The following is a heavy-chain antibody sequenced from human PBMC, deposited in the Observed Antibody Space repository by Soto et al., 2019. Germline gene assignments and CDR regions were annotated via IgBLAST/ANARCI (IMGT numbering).Heavy chain of an antibody. D-gene: IGHD6-19*01. CDR3: SRIAVSGPRTGFDY. CDR1: GGSISNSSYL. J-gene: IGHJ4*02. CDR2: VSHIGST. V-gene: IGHV4-39*01. Sequence: PSETLSLTCSVSGGSISNSSYLWVWVRQPPGKGLQWIGSVSHIGSTNYNPSLKSRLTISVGTSKTQSSLRLDSVTAADTAVYYCSRIAVSGPRTGFDYWGQGILVTVST.